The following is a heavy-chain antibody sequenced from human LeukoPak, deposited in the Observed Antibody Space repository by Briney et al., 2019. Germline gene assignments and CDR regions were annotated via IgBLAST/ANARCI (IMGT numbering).Heavy chain of an antibody. CDR1: GFTFSSYS. D-gene: IGHD3-10*01. Sequence: SGGSLRLSCAASGFTFSSYSMNWVRQAPGKGLELVSSISSSSTTIYYADSVKGRFTISRDNAKNLLYLQMYSLRAEDTAVYYCARDSGYGSGNLGPWGQGTLVTVSS. J-gene: IGHJ5*02. V-gene: IGHV3-48*01. CDR2: ISSSSTTI. CDR3: ARDSGYGSGNLGP.